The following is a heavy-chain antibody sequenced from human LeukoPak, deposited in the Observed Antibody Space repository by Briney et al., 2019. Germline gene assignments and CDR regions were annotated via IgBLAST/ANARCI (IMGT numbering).Heavy chain of an antibody. V-gene: IGHV3-48*03. CDR3: ARDLEAGYHGLYNWFDP. D-gene: IGHD5-18*01. CDR1: GFTFSGYE. J-gene: IGHJ5*02. Sequence: GGSLRLSCAASGFTFSGYEMNWVRQAPGKGLEWVSYISSSGNTIYYADSVKGRFTISRDNAKNSLYLQMNSLRAEDTAVYYCARDLEAGYHGLYNWFDPWGQGTLVTVSS. CDR2: ISSSGNTI.